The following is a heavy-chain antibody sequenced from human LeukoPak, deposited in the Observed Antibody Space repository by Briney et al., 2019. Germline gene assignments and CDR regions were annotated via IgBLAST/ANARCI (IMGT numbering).Heavy chain of an antibody. Sequence: SVKVSCKASGGTFSSYAISWVRQAPGQGLEWMGRIIPILGIANYARKFQGRVTITADKSTSTAYMELSSLRSEDTAVYYCARDPGNYYGSGSPSDYWGQGTLVTVSS. CDR2: IIPILGIA. CDR3: ARDPGNYYGSGSPSDY. J-gene: IGHJ4*02. CDR1: GGTFSSYA. D-gene: IGHD3-10*01. V-gene: IGHV1-69*04.